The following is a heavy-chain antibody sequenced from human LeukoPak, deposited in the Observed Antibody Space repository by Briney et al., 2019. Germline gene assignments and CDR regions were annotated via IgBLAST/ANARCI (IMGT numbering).Heavy chain of an antibody. Sequence: PSETLSLTCTITSGSISGHYWSWIRQPAGKEMQWIGRIYTSGATNYNPSLKSRVTMSIDTSKKEFTLKLTSVTAADTAVYYCARGQWLATHFDYWGQGTLVTVSS. V-gene: IGHV4-4*07. CDR1: SGSISGHY. J-gene: IGHJ4*02. CDR2: IYTSGAT. D-gene: IGHD6-19*01. CDR3: ARGQWLATHFDY.